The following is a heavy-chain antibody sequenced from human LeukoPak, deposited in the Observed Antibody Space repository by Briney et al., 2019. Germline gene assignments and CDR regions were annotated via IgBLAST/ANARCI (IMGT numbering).Heavy chain of an antibody. J-gene: IGHJ6*03. V-gene: IGHV3-74*01. CDR3: ARDLYPTVTTDYYYYYMDV. CDR1: GFTFSSYW. CDR2: INSDGSST. Sequence: GGSLRLSCAASGFTFSSYWMHWVRQAPGKGLVWVSRINSDGSSTSYADSVKGRFTISRDNAKNSLYLQMNSLRAEDTAVYYCARDLYPTVTTDYYYYYMDVWGKGTTVTISS. D-gene: IGHD4-17*01.